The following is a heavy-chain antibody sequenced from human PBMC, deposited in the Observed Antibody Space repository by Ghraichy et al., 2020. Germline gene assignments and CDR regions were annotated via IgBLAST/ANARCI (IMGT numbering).Heavy chain of an antibody. CDR1: GFTFSTYA. CDR3: ANQGIAVNKYFDY. Sequence: GGSLRLSCVASGFTFSTYAMNWVRQAPGKGLEWVSVISGTGGRTYYADSVKGRFTISRDNSKNTLYLQMNSLRAEDTAVYYCANQGIAVNKYFDYWGQGTLVTVSS. CDR2: ISGTGGRT. D-gene: IGHD6-19*01. V-gene: IGHV3-23*01. J-gene: IGHJ4*02.